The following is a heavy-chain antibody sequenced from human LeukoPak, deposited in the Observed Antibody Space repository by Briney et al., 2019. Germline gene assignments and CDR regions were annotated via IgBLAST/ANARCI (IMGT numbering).Heavy chain of an antibody. Sequence: ASVKVSCKASGYSFTTYYMHWMRQAPGQGLEWMGTMNPRGGSTDYAQKFQGRVTMIRDPSTSTVYMELSSLRFEDTAVYYCARVDDYGGNSVGYWGQGTLVTVSS. D-gene: IGHD4-23*01. J-gene: IGHJ4*02. CDR1: GYSFTTYY. V-gene: IGHV1-46*01. CDR2: MNPRGGST. CDR3: ARVDDYGGNSVGY.